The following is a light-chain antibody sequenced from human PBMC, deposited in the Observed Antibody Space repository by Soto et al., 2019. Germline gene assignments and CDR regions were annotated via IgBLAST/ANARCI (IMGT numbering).Light chain of an antibody. V-gene: IGKV1-39*01. Sequence: DIHMAQSPPSLSASVGDRVTITCRASHNIATYLNWYQQKAGKAPSLLIYEASHLQSGVPFRFFGSGSGTDFTLTIDNLQHEDSATYYCQQSHSTPPTFGPGTKLEIK. J-gene: IGKJ2*01. CDR1: HNIATY. CDR2: EAS. CDR3: QQSHSTPPT.